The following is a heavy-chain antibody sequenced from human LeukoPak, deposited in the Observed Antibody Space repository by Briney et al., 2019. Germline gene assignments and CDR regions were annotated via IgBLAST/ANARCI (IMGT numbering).Heavy chain of an antibody. CDR2: IKQDGSEK. CDR3: AKTLPGVLYYFDY. J-gene: IGHJ4*02. V-gene: IGHV3-7*03. CDR1: GFTFSSYW. D-gene: IGHD2-15*01. Sequence: SGGSLRLSCAASGFTFSSYWMSWVRQAPGKGLEWVANIKQDGSEKYYVDSVKGRFTISRDNAKNSLYLQMNSLRAEDTAVYYCAKTLPGVLYYFDYWGQGTLVTVSS.